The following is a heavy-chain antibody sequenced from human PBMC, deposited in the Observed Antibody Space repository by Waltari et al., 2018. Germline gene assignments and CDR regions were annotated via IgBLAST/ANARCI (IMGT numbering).Heavy chain of an antibody. V-gene: IGHV5-51*01. J-gene: IGHJ3*02. CDR3: ARQGVAVVVDVLDAFNI. CDR1: GYSFSRYW. Sequence: EVQLVQSGAEVKKPGESLKISCKGSGYSFSRYWIGWVRQMPGKGLEWMGIICPGDSETKCSPAFQGQVTFSADKSINTAYLQWNSLKDSDSAMYYCARQGVAVVVDVLDAFNIWGQGTKVTVSS. CDR2: ICPGDSET. D-gene: IGHD2-15*01.